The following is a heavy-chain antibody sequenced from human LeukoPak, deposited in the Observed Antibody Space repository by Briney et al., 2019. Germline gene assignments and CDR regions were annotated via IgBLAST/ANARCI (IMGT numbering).Heavy chain of an antibody. Sequence: SETLSLTCTVSGGSISSYYWSWIRQPPGKGLEWIGCIYYSGSTNYNPSLKSRVTISVDTSKNQFSLKLSSVTAADTAVYYCARDRVRHYYDSSGSLDAFDIWGQGTMVTVSS. J-gene: IGHJ3*02. CDR1: GGSISSYY. CDR2: IYYSGST. D-gene: IGHD3-22*01. V-gene: IGHV4-59*01. CDR3: ARDRVRHYYDSSGSLDAFDI.